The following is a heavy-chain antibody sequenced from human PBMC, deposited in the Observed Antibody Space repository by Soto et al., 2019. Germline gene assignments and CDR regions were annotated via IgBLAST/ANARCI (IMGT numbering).Heavy chain of an antibody. CDR1: GFTFSSYA. D-gene: IGHD2-2*01. Sequence: GGSLRLSCAASGFTFSSYAMSWVRQAPGKGLEWVSAISGSGGSTYYADCAKGRFTISRDNSRNTVYLQMNSLRAEDTALYYCAKFRAGTYPEYHFDSWGQGILVTVSS. V-gene: IGHV3-23*01. CDR2: ISGSGGST. J-gene: IGHJ4*02. CDR3: AKFRAGTYPEYHFDS.